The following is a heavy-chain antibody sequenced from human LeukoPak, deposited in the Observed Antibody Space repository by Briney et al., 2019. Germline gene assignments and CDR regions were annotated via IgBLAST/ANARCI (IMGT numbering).Heavy chain of an antibody. D-gene: IGHD3-10*01. Sequence: PGGSLRLSCAASGFTFSIYEMNWVRQAPGNGLEWVSYISSRGSVIYYADSVKGRFTISRDNAKNSLYLQMNSLRAEDTAVYYCARGRGFDFWGQGTLVTVSS. J-gene: IGHJ4*02. V-gene: IGHV3-48*03. CDR3: ARGRGFDF. CDR2: ISSRGSVI. CDR1: GFTFSIYE.